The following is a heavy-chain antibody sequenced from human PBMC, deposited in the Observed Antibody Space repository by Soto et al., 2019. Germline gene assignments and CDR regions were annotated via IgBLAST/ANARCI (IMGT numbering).Heavy chain of an antibody. CDR2: ISYDGSNK. CDR3: AVEMATIKSPLPDY. D-gene: IGHD5-12*01. V-gene: IGHV3-30-3*01. CDR1: GFTFSSCA. J-gene: IGHJ4*02. Sequence: PVGSLRLSCAASGFTFSSCAMHWVRQAPGKGLEWVAVISYDGSNKYYADSVKGRFTISRDNSKNTLYLQMNSLRAEDTAVYYCAVEMATIKSPLPDYWGQGTLVTVSS.